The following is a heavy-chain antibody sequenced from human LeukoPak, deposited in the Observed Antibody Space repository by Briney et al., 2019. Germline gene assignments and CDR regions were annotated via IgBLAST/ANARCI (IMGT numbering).Heavy chain of an antibody. Sequence: SETLSLTCTVSGGSISSSSYYWGWIRQPPGKGLEWIGSIYYSGSTYYNPSLKSRVTISVDTSKNQFSLKPSSVTAADTAVYYCARGPRGAAGGWYFDLWGRGTLVTVSS. CDR2: IYYSGST. D-gene: IGHD6-13*01. CDR3: ARGPRGAAGGWYFDL. J-gene: IGHJ2*01. V-gene: IGHV4-39*07. CDR1: GGSISSSSYY.